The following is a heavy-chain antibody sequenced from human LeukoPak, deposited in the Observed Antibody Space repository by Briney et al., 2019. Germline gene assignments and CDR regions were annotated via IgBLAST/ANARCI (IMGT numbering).Heavy chain of an antibody. CDR1: GYTFTAYY. V-gene: IGHV1-2*02. Sequence: ASVKVSCKASGYTFTAYYIHWVRQAPGQGLEWMGWINPNSGGTSYAQEFQGKVTMTRDTSISTAYMELSSLRSDDTAVYYCARADWNYANYWGQGTLVTVSS. CDR3: ARADWNYANY. J-gene: IGHJ4*02. D-gene: IGHD1-7*01. CDR2: INPNSGGT.